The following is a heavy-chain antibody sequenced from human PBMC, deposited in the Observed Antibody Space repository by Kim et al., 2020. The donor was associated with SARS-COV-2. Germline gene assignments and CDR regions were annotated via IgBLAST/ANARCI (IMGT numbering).Heavy chain of an antibody. CDR2: IYHSGST. D-gene: IGHD1-26*01. CDR1: GYSISSGYY. Sequence: SETLSLTCTVSGYSISSGYYWGWIRQPPGKGLEWIGSIYHSGSTYYNPSLKSRVTISVDTSKNQFSLKLSSVTAADTAVYYCAREEEWSLLRGDHGMDVWGQGTTVTVSS. CDR3: AREEEWSLLRGDHGMDV. J-gene: IGHJ6*02. V-gene: IGHV4-38-2*02.